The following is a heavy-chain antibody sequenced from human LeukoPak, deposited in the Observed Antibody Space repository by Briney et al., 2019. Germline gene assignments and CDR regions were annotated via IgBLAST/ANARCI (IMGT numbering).Heavy chain of an antibody. CDR2: ISYDGSIK. V-gene: IGHV3-30*18. Sequence: GRSLRLAWPFCAFTLSTYATHWVRQAPGRGLEWVTVISYDGSIKYYADSVKGRFTTSRDNSKNTVYLQMHSLRDEDTAVYYCAKGGEMATIEESDCWGQGTLVTVSS. CDR3: AKGGEMATIEESDC. CDR1: AFTLSTYA. J-gene: IGHJ4*02. D-gene: IGHD5-24*01.